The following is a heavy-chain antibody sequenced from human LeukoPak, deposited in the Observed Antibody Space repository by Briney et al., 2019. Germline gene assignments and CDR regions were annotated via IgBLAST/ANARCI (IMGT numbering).Heavy chain of an antibody. D-gene: IGHD3-22*01. CDR1: GGSISSYY. V-gene: IGHV4-59*01. CDR2: IYYSGST. CDR3: ARAINGPYYDSSGYPYAFDY. Sequence: SETLSLTCTVSGGSISSYYWSWIRQPPGKGLEWIGYIYYSGSTNYNPSLKSRVTISVDTSKNQFSLKLSSVTAADTAVYYCARAINGPYYDSSGYPYAFDYWGQGTLVTVSS. J-gene: IGHJ4*02.